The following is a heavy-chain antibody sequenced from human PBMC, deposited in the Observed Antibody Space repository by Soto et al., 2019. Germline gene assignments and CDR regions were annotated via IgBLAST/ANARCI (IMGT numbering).Heavy chain of an antibody. D-gene: IGHD3-10*01. CDR2: IYQSGSI. CDR1: GGSITDFN. Sequence: ASETLSLTCSVSGGSITDFNWSWIRQPPGKGLEWIGYIYQSGSINYNPSLKSRVTISVDTSKNHLSLKLTSVTAADTAVYYCARAKGSGTYWFDPWGQGTLVTVSS. CDR3: ARAKGSGTYWFDP. J-gene: IGHJ5*02. V-gene: IGHV4-59*01.